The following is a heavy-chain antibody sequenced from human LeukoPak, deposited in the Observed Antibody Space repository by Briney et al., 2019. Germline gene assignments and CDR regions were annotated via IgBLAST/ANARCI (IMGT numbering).Heavy chain of an antibody. J-gene: IGHJ5*02. CDR2: IYYSGST. Sequence: SETLSLTCTVSGGSISSGGYYWSWIRQHPGKGLEWIGYIYYSGSTYYNPSLKSRVTISVDTSKNQFSLKLSSVTAADTAVYYCARDKGRRSGGSWRHWFDPWGQGTLVTVSS. V-gene: IGHV4-31*03. D-gene: IGHD2-15*01. CDR1: GGSISSGGYY. CDR3: ARDKGRRSGGSWRHWFDP.